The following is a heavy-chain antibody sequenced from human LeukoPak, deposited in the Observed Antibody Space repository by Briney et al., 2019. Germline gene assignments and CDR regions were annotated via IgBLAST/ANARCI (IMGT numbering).Heavy chain of an antibody. D-gene: IGHD6-13*01. CDR1: GFTFSSYE. J-gene: IGHJ4*02. Sequence: GGSLRLSCAASGFTFSSYEMNWVRQAPGKGLEWVPYISSSGSTIYYADSVKGRFTISRDNAKNSLYLQMNSLRAEDTAVYYCAREVAAAGSPFDYWGQGTLVTVSS. V-gene: IGHV3-48*03. CDR3: AREVAAAGSPFDY. CDR2: ISSSGSTI.